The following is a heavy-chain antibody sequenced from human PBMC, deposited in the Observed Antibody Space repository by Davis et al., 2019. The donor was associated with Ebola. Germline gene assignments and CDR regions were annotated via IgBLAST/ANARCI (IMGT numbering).Heavy chain of an antibody. CDR3: ASITYSSSWSLKDDAFDI. V-gene: IGHV1-69*13. D-gene: IGHD6-13*01. CDR1: GGTFSSYA. J-gene: IGHJ3*02. Sequence: SVKVSCKASGGTFSSYAISWVRQAPGQGLEWMGGIIPIFGTANYAQKFQGRVTITADESTSTAYMELSSLRSEDTAVYYCASITYSSSWSLKDDAFDIWGQGTMVTVSS. CDR2: IIPIFGTA.